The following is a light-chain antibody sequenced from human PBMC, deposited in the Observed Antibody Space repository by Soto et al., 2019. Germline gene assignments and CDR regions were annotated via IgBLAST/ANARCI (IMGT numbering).Light chain of an antibody. V-gene: IGLV2-14*01. CDR1: SSDIGSYNY. CDR2: EVR. CDR3: SSYTSSRVYV. Sequence: QSALTQPASVSGSPGQSITISCTGTSSDIGSYNYVAWYQQFPGKTPKLIIYEVRNRPSGVSFRFSGSKSGNTASLTISGLQAEDEADYYCSSYTSSRVYVFGTGTKLTVL. J-gene: IGLJ1*01.